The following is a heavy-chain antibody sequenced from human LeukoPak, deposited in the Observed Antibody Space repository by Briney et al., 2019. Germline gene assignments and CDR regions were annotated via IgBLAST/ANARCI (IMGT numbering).Heavy chain of an antibody. CDR1: GFTFSSYS. CDR3: ARAIRYSSSWYYFDY. V-gene: IGHV3-21*01. Sequence: GGSLRLSCAASGFTFSSYSMNWVRQAPGKGLEWVSSISSSSSYIYYADSVKGRFTISRDNAKNSLYLQMNSLRAEDTAVYYCARAIRYSSSWYYFDYWGQGTLVTVSS. J-gene: IGHJ4*02. CDR2: ISSSSSYI. D-gene: IGHD6-13*01.